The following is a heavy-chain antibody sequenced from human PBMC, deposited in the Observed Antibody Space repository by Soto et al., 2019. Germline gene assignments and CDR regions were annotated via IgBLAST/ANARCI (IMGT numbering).Heavy chain of an antibody. J-gene: IGHJ5*02. CDR1: GGTFSSYA. D-gene: IGHD3-3*01. V-gene: IGHV1-69*12. CDR3: ARNGDDFWSGYKMSWFDP. CDR2: IIPIFGTA. Sequence: QVQLVQSGAEVKKPGSSVKVSCKASGGTFSSYAISWVRQAPGQGLEWMGGIIPIFGTANYAQKFQGRVTSTADXXTXTXXMELSSLRSEDTAVYYCARNGDDFWSGYKMSWFDPWGQGTLVTVSS.